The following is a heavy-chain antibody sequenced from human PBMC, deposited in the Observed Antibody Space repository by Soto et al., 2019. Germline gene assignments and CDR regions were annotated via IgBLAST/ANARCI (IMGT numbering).Heavy chain of an antibody. CDR3: ARDRIASVDPYWHFDL. V-gene: IGHV3-7*01. Sequence: GGSLRLSCAASGFTFSNFWMSWVRQAPGQGLEWVAHIKQDESDKYYVDSVKGRFTISRDNAKNSLYLQMNSLRAEDTAVYYCARDRIASVDPYWHFDLWGRGTLVTVSS. D-gene: IGHD6-13*01. J-gene: IGHJ2*01. CDR2: IKQDESDK. CDR1: GFTFSNFW.